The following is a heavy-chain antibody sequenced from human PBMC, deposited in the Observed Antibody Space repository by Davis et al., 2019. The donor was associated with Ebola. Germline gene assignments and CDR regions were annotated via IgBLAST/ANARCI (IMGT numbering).Heavy chain of an antibody. CDR1: GYGFADYW. D-gene: IGHD3-22*01. V-gene: IGHV5-51*01. CDR2: IYTGDSDT. CDR3: ARQESLYGSSDY. Sequence: GESLKISCHGSGYGFADYWIAWVLPTPRKSLFFFVIIYTGDSDTRYSPSFEGQVTISVDRSITTAYLQWRSLRASDTAIYYCARQESLYGSSDYWGQGTLVTVSS. J-gene: IGHJ4*02.